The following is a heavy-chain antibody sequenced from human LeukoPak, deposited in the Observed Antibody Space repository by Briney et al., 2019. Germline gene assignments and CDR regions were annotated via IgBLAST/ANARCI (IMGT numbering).Heavy chain of an antibody. CDR3: ARSYQRYYFDY. D-gene: IGHD1-14*01. CDR1: GFTFSSYG. Sequence: PGGSLRLSCAASGFTFSSYGMHWVRQAPGKGLEWVAVISYDGSNKYYADSVKGRFTISRDNPKNTLFLQMNSLRAEDTAVYFCARSYQRYYFDYWGQGTLVTVSS. V-gene: IGHV3-30*03. CDR2: ISYDGSNK. J-gene: IGHJ4*02.